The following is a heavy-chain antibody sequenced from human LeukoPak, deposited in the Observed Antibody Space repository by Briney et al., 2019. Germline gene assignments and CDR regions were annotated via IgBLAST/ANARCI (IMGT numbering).Heavy chain of an antibody. Sequence: SETLSLTCTVSGGSISSYYWSWIRQPPGRGLGWIGYIYYSGSTNYNPSLKSRVTISVDTSKNQFSLKLSSVTAADTAMYYCARVNYGPVDYWGQGTLVTVSS. D-gene: IGHD3-10*01. CDR1: GGSISSYY. CDR3: ARVNYGPVDY. J-gene: IGHJ4*02. CDR2: IYYSGST. V-gene: IGHV4-59*01.